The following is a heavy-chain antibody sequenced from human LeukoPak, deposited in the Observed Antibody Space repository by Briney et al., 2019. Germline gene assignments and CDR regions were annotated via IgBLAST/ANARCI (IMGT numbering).Heavy chain of an antibody. CDR2: ISSSSSYI. V-gene: IGHV3-21*04. CDR1: GFTFSSYS. CDR3: AKAETYYSGSGANYYYGMDV. Sequence: GGSLRLSCAASGFTFSSYSMNWVRQAPGKGLEWVSSISSSSSYIYYADSAKGRFTISRDNAKNSLFLQMNSLRAEDTAVYYCAKAETYYSGSGANYYYGMDVWGQGTTVTVSS. D-gene: IGHD3-10*01. J-gene: IGHJ6*02.